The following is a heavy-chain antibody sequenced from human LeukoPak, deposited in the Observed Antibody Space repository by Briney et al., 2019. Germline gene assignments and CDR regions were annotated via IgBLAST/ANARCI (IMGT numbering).Heavy chain of an antibody. V-gene: IGHV3-7*01. CDR3: AREGSQSASGTYPGND. CDR1: GFIFSSYW. J-gene: IGHJ4*02. CDR2: IKQDGSEK. Sequence: PGGSLRLSCAASGFIFSSYWMSWVRQAPGKGLEWVANIKQDGSEKYYVDSVKGRFTISRDNAKNSLFLQMNRLRAEDTAVYFCAREGSQSASGTYPGNDWGQGTLVTVSS. D-gene: IGHD1-26*01.